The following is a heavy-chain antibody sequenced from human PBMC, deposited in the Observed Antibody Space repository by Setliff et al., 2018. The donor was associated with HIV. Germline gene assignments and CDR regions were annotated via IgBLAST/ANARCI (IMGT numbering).Heavy chain of an antibody. Sequence: SETLSLTCTVSGASITSHYWSWIRQSPGRELEWIGYIYSTGSTNYNPSLKSRVSISMDASKNKFSLKVTSVTSADAAVYYGAKGAGFYGAYTFDYWGQGNLVTVSS. CDR1: GASITSHY. CDR2: IYSTGST. CDR3: AKGAGFYGAYTFDY. J-gene: IGHJ4*02. D-gene: IGHD3-10*01. V-gene: IGHV4-59*11.